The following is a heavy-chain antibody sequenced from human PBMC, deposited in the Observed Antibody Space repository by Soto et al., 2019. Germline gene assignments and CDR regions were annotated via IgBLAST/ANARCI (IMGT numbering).Heavy chain of an antibody. D-gene: IGHD5-12*01. Sequence: VQLVESGGGLVKPGGSLRLSCAASGFTFSDYYMSWIRQAPGKGLEWVSSISSSGSTIYYADSVKGCFTISRDNAKNSLYLQMNSLRAEDTAVYYCARAGREVPTIDSYYYGLDVWGQGTTVTVSS. V-gene: IGHV3-11*01. CDR3: ARAGREVPTIDSYYYGLDV. J-gene: IGHJ6*02. CDR2: ISSSGSTI. CDR1: GFTFSDYY.